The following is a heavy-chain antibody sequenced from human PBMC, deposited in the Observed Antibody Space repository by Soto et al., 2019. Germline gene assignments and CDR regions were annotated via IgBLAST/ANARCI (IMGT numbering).Heavy chain of an antibody. Sequence: ASVKVSCKVSGYTLTELSMHWVRQAPGKGLDWMGGFDPEDGETIYAQKFQGRVTMTEDTSTDTAYMELSSLRSEDTAVYYCATVVPVVVVAATWTGWFDPWGQGTLVTVSS. CDR2: FDPEDGET. CDR3: ATVVPVVVVAATWTGWFDP. J-gene: IGHJ5*02. V-gene: IGHV1-24*01. CDR1: GYTLTELS. D-gene: IGHD2-15*01.